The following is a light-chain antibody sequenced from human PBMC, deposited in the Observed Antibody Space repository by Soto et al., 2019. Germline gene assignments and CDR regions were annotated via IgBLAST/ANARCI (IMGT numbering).Light chain of an antibody. CDR2: DAS. J-gene: IGKJ1*01. CDR1: QSISSW. CDR3: QQYNSYRT. V-gene: IGKV1-5*01. Sequence: DIQMTQSPSALSASVGDRVTITFRASQSISSWLAWYQQKPGKAPKLLIYDASNLGSGVPSRFSGSGSGTEFTLTISSLQPDDFATYYCQQYNSYRTFGQGTKVDI.